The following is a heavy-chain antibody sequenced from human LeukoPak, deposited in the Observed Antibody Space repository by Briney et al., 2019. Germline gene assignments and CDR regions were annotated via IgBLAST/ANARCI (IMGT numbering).Heavy chain of an antibody. Sequence: PGGSLRLSCAASGFTFSSYAMSWVRQAPGKGLEWVSAISGSGGSTYYADSVKGRFTISRDNSKNTLYLQMNSLRAEDTAVYYCAKLYDYVWGSYRSFFDYWGQGTLVTVSS. CDR3: AKLYDYVWGSYRSFFDY. CDR2: ISGSGGST. CDR1: GFTFSSYA. V-gene: IGHV3-23*01. J-gene: IGHJ4*02. D-gene: IGHD3-16*02.